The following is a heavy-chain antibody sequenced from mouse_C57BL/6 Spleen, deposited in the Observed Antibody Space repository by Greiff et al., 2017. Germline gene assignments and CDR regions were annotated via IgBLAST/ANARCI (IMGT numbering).Heavy chain of an antibody. J-gene: IGHJ3*01. CDR1: GYTFTSYW. V-gene: IGHV1-59*01. CDR3: ARKGSNYPFAY. CDR2: IDPSDSYT. D-gene: IGHD2-5*01. Sequence: VQLQQPGAELVRPGTSVKLSCKASGYTFTSYWMHWVKQRPGQGLEWIGVIDPSDSYTNYNQKFKGKATLTVDTSSSTAYMQLSSLTSEDSAVYYCARKGSNYPFAYWGQGTLVTVPA.